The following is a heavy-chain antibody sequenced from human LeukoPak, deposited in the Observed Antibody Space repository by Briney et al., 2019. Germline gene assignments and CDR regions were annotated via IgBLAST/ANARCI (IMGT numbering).Heavy chain of an antibody. J-gene: IGHJ3*02. CDR1: GFTFSSYS. D-gene: IGHD5-24*01. Sequence: GGSLRLSCVASGFTFSSYSMNSVRQAPGKGLEWVSSISSSSSYIYYADSVKGRFTISRDNAKNSLYLQMKSPRAEDTAVYYCARERDASDAFDIWGQGTMVTVSS. CDR2: ISSSSSYI. V-gene: IGHV3-21*01. CDR3: ARERDASDAFDI.